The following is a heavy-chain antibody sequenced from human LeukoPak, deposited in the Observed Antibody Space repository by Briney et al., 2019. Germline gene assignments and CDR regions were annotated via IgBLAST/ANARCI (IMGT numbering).Heavy chain of an antibody. J-gene: IGHJ4*02. CDR1: GFTFSSYG. CDR2: IKPGGSEK. V-gene: IGHV3-7*04. CDR3: ARGIYGRYFDY. Sequence: GRSLRLSCAASGFTFSSYGMHWVRQAPGKGLEWVANIKPGGSEKYFVDSVKGRFSISRDNARNSLYLQMDSLRAEDTAVYYCARGIYGRYFDYWGQGTLVTVSS. D-gene: IGHD3-10*01.